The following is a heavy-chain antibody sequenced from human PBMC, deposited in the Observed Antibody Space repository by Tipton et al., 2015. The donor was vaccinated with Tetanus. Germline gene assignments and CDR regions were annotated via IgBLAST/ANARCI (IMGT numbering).Heavy chain of an antibody. CDR3: AASVVRWLDP. J-gene: IGHJ5*02. D-gene: IGHD3-22*01. CDR2: VNYAGST. V-gene: IGHV4-34*07. CDR1: GGSFRDYF. Sequence: TLSLTCAVHGGSFRDYFWSWLRQSPGKGLEWIGEVNYAGSTNYNPSLKSRVSMSVDVSKKQLSLKLTSVTAADTAVYYCAASVVRWLDPWGQGTLVTVSS.